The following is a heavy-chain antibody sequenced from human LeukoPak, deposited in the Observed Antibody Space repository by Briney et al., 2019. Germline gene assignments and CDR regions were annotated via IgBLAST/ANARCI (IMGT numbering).Heavy chain of an antibody. V-gene: IGHV3-30-3*01. J-gene: IGHJ4*02. D-gene: IGHD4-17*01. Sequence: GGSLRLSCAASGFTFSSYAMHWVRQAPGKGLEWVAVISYDGSNKYYADSVKGRFTISRDNSKNTLYLQMNSLRGEDTAVYYCARVADYASFDYWGQGTLVTVSS. CDR2: ISYDGSNK. CDR3: ARVADYASFDY. CDR1: GFTFSSYA.